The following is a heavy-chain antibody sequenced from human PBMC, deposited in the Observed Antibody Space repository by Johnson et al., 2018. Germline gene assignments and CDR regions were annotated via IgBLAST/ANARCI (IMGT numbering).Heavy chain of an antibody. V-gene: IGHV3-30*03. Sequence: QVQLVESGGGVVQPGRSLRLSCAVSGFTFSNYGMHWVRQAPGKGLAWVAVISYDGSNTYSADSVKGRFTISRDNSKNTVYLQMSSLRAEDTAVYYWARGEDATTPVLRRPAFDIWGQGTMLTVSA. CDR3: ARGEDATTPVLRRPAFDI. J-gene: IGHJ3*02. CDR1: GFTFSNYG. CDR2: ISYDGSNT. D-gene: IGHD1-7*01.